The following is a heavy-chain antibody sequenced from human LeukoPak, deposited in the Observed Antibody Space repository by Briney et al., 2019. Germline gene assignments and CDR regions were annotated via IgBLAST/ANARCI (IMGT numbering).Heavy chain of an antibody. CDR1: GFTFSSYA. V-gene: IGHV3-23*01. Sequence: GGSLRLSCAASGFTFSSYAMSWVRQAPGKGLEWVSAISGSGGSTYYADSVKGRFTISRDNAKNSLYLQMNSLRAKDTAVYYCARAELYGYWGQGTLVTVSS. CDR3: ARAELYGY. D-gene: IGHD1-26*01. CDR2: ISGSGGST. J-gene: IGHJ4*02.